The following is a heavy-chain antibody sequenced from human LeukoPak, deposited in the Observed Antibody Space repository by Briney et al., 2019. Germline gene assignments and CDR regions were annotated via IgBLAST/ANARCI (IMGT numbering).Heavy chain of an antibody. J-gene: IGHJ4*02. D-gene: IGHD3-22*01. V-gene: IGHV4-39*01. CDR3: ASDSSGYYDLDY. Sequence: SETLSLTCTVSGGSISSSSYYWGWIRQPPGKGLEWVGSIYYSGSTYYNPSLKSRVTISVDTSKNQFSLKLSSVTAADTAVYYCASDSSGYYDLDYWGQGTLVTVSS. CDR1: GGSISSSSYY. CDR2: IYYSGST.